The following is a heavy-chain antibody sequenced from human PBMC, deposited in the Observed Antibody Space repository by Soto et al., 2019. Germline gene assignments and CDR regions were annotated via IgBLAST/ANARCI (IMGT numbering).Heavy chain of an antibody. CDR2: IWYDGSNK. Sequence: SLRLSCAASGFTFSSYGMHWVRQAPGKGLEWVAVIWYDGSNKYYADSVKGRFTISRDNSKSTLYLQMNSLRAEDTAVYYCARDRGGGDYGDYQYYYYGMDVWGQGTTVTVSS. J-gene: IGHJ6*02. CDR1: GFTFSSYG. D-gene: IGHD4-17*01. V-gene: IGHV3-33*01. CDR3: ARDRGGGDYGDYQYYYYGMDV.